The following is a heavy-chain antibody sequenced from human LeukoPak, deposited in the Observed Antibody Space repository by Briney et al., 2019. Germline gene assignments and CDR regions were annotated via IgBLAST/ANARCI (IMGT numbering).Heavy chain of an antibody. J-gene: IGHJ5*02. CDR3: AREATDYYGSGSYGWFDP. CDR1: GGSISSGGYS. V-gene: IGHV4-30-2*01. CDR2: IYHSGST. D-gene: IGHD3-10*01. Sequence: SETLSLTCAVSGGSISSGGYSWSWIRQPPGKGPEWIGYIYHSGSTYYNPSLKSRVTISVDRSKNQSSLKLSSVTAAATAVYYCAREATDYYGSGSYGWFDPWGQGALVTVSS.